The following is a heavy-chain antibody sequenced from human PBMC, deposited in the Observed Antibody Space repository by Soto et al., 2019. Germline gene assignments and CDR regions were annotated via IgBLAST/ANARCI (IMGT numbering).Heavy chain of an antibody. CDR1: GGTFSSYA. V-gene: IGHV1-69*13. CDR2: IIPIFGTA. J-gene: IGHJ3*02. CDR3: AAPICSSTSCYSAGDAFDI. Sequence: GASGKVSCKASGGTFSSYAISWVRQAPGQGLEWMGGIIPIFGTANYAQKFQGRVTITADESTSTAYMELSSLRSEDTAVYYCAAPICSSTSCYSAGDAFDIWGQGTMVTVSS. D-gene: IGHD2-2*02.